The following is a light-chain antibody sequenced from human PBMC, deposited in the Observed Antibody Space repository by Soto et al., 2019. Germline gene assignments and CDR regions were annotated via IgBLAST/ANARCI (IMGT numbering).Light chain of an antibody. Sequence: QSVLTQPRSGSGAPGQRVTISCTGGSSNIGAGYDVHWYQQLPGTAPKLLIYGNSNRPSGVPDRFSGSKSGTSASLAITGLQAEDEADYYCQSYDSSLSGYVFGTGTKVTVL. CDR1: SSNIGAGYD. V-gene: IGLV1-40*01. CDR2: GNS. J-gene: IGLJ1*01. CDR3: QSYDSSLSGYV.